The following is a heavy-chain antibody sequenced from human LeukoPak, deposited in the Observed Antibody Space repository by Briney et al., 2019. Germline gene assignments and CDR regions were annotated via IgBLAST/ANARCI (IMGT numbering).Heavy chain of an antibody. Sequence: GGSLRLSCAASGFTFSSYSMNWVRQAPGKGLEWVSSMSVSSGLIYYADSVKGRFTISGDNAKSSLYLQMNRLRVEDTAVYYCAREFAGSASGAGYWGQGTLVTVSS. CDR1: GFTFSSYS. CDR3: AREFAGSASGAGY. J-gene: IGHJ4*02. D-gene: IGHD1-26*01. V-gene: IGHV3-21*01. CDR2: MSVSSGLI.